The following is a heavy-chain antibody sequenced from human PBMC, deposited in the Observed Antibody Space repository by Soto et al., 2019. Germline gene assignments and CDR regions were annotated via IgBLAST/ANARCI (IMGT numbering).Heavy chain of an antibody. CDR1: GGSISSSSYY. D-gene: IGHD3-22*01. CDR3: ARDPYDSSGRDALDI. CDR2: IYYSGST. J-gene: IGHJ3*02. Sequence: LRPPSETLSLTCTVSGGSISSSSYYWGWIRQPPGKGLEWIGSIYYSGSTSYNRSLKSRVTISVDTSKNQFSLNLRSVTAADTAVYYCARDPYDSSGRDALDIWGQGTMVTVSS. V-gene: IGHV4-39*07.